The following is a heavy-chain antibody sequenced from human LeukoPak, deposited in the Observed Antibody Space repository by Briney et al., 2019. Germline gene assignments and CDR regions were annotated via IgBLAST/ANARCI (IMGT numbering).Heavy chain of an antibody. CDR2: FDPEDGET. V-gene: IGHV1-24*01. CDR1: GYTLTELS. D-gene: IGHD1/OR15-1a*01. J-gene: IGHJ3*02. CDR3: ATTGTVVDAFDI. Sequence: ASVKVPCKVSGYTLTELSMHWVRQAPGKGLEWMGRFDPEDGETIYAQKFQGRVTLTEDTSTDTAYKELSSLRSEDTAVYFCATTGTVVDAFDIWGQGTMVTVSS.